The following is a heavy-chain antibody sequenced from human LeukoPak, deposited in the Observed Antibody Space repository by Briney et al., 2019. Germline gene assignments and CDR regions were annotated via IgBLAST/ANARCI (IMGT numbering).Heavy chain of an antibody. CDR1: GGSISNSYYY. Sequence: PSETLSLTCTVSGGSISNSYYYWSWTRQPPGEALEWIGSIYYSGTTYYKPSLKSRVTISVDTSKNQFSLKLSSVTAADTAVYYCARGQVKADFWSGYYLARWFDPWGQGTLVTVSS. D-gene: IGHD3-3*01. CDR3: ARGQVKADFWSGYYLARWFDP. V-gene: IGHV4-39*07. CDR2: IYYSGTT. J-gene: IGHJ5*02.